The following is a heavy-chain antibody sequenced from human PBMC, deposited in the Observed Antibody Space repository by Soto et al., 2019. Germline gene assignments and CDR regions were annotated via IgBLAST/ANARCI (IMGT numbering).Heavy chain of an antibody. J-gene: IGHJ4*02. CDR1: GFTVSTYG. D-gene: IGHD2-8*02. V-gene: IGHV3-30*03. CDR3: TGEVASGY. Sequence: QVQLVESGGGVVQPGRSLRLSCAVSGFTVSTYGMHWVRQAPGKGLEWVAVISRDGGTKYYADSVKGRFTISRDNFRNTLFLEMNSLRGDDMALYYCTGEVASGYWGQGTLVIVSS. CDR2: ISRDGGTK.